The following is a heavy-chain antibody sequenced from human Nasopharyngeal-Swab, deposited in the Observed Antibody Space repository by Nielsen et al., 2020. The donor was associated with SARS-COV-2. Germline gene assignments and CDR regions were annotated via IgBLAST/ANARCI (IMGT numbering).Heavy chain of an antibody. J-gene: IGHJ3*02. V-gene: IGHV5-10-1*01. D-gene: IGHD1-26*01. CDR2: INPSDSYT. CDR3: ARRPVSGGSYDADAFDI. CDR1: GYSFTSYW. Sequence: GESLKISCKGSGYSFTSYWINWVRQMPGKGLEWMGRINPSDSYTNYSPSFQGHVAISGDKSIRTAYLQWSSLKDSDTAMYYCARRPVSGGSYDADAFDIWGQGTMVTVSS.